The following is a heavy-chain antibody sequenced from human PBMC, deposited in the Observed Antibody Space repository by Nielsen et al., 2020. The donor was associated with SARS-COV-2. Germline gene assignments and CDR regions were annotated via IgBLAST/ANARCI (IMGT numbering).Heavy chain of an antibody. D-gene: IGHD6-13*01. V-gene: IGHV3-9*01. J-gene: IGHJ4*02. CDR2: ISWNSGSI. CDR1: GFTFSSYA. Sequence: GGSLRLSCAASGFTFSSYAMHWVRQAPGKGLEWVSGISWNSGSIGYADSVKGRFTISRDNAKNSLYLQMNSLRAEDTALYYCAKGDAPGIAAAGVYWGQGTLVTVSS. CDR3: AKGDAPGIAAAGVY.